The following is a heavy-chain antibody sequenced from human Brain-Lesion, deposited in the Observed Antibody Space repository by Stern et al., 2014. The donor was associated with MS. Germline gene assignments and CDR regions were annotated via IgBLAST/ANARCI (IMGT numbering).Heavy chain of an antibody. V-gene: IGHV4-31*03. J-gene: IGHJ2*01. CDR2: VYYSGSI. D-gene: IGHD3-3*02. CDR1: GGSVSSGGYF. Sequence: QVQLVDSGPGLVKPLQTLSLTCTVSGGSVSSGGYFWNWIRQHPGKGLEWIGHVYYSGSIAYNPSLKSRVTISVDTSKNQFSLRLRSVTAADTAVYYCARNPALWYFDLWGRGTLAAVSS. CDR3: ARNPALWYFDL.